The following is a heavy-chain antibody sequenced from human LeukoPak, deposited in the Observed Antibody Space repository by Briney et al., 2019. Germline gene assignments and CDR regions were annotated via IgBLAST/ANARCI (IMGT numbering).Heavy chain of an antibody. CDR1: GYTFTGYY. Sequence: ASVKVSCKASGYTFTGYYMHWVRQAPGQGLEWMGWINPNSGGTNYAQKFQGRVTMTRDTSISTVYMELSRLRSDDTAVYYCASVVVPAAPFDYWGQGTLVTVSS. V-gene: IGHV1-2*02. J-gene: IGHJ4*02. D-gene: IGHD2-2*01. CDR2: INPNSGGT. CDR3: ASVVVPAAPFDY.